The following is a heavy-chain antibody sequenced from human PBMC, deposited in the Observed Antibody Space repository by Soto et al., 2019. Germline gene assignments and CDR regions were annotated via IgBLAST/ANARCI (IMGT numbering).Heavy chain of an antibody. D-gene: IGHD3-3*01. Sequence: LSLTCTVSGGSISSGGYYWSWIRQHPGKGLEWIGYIYYSGSTYYNPSLKSRVTISVDTSKNQFSLKLSSVTAADTAVYYCARGRYYDFWSASGSGYYFDYWGQGTLVTVSS. CDR2: IYYSGST. CDR1: GGSISSGGYY. CDR3: ARGRYYDFWSASGSGYYFDY. J-gene: IGHJ4*02. V-gene: IGHV4-31*03.